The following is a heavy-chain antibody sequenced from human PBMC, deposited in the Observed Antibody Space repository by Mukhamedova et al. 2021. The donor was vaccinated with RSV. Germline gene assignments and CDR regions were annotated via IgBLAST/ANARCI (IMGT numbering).Heavy chain of an antibody. CDR2: SNPGGDDT. J-gene: IGHJ4*02. V-gene: IGHV1-46*01. Sequence: GPEWMGISNPGGDDTAYAEKFQGRISMTSDSSTTTFYLELADLTFDDTSVYYCARGAVGPYGGCGYWHFDHWGQGSLVTVSS. CDR3: ARGAVGPYGGCGYWHFDH. D-gene: IGHD3-22*01.